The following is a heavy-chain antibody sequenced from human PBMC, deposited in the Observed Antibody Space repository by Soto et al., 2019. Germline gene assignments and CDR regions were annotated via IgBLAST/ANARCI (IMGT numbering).Heavy chain of an antibody. CDR3: THRPHPVYCDSVFDY. J-gene: IGHJ4*02. D-gene: IGHD4-17*01. CDR2: IFWNGDR. CDR1: GFSLTTDGLG. Sequence: QVTLKESGPTLVKPTQTLTMTCTFSGFSLTTDGLGVGWIRQPPGKALEWLALIFWNGDRRYSPSLKSRLTIASDTSRHQVILTMTNMDPADTSTYYCTHRPHPVYCDSVFDYWGQGVLVTGSS. V-gene: IGHV2-5*01.